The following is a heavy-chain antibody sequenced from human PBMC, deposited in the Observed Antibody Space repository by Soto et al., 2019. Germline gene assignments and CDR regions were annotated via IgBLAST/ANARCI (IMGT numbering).Heavy chain of an antibody. Sequence: GGSLRLSCAASGFTFSSYEMNWVRQAPGKGLEWVSYISSSGSTIYYADSVKGRFTISRDNAKNSLYLQMNSLRAEDTAVYYCASTSRYYYYGMDVWGQGTTVTVSS. CDR3: ASTSRYYYYGMDV. CDR2: ISSSGSTI. CDR1: GFTFSSYE. J-gene: IGHJ6*02. D-gene: IGHD3-3*01. V-gene: IGHV3-48*03.